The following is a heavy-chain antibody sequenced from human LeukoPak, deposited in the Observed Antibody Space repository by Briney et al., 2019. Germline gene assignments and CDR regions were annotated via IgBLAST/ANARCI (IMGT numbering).Heavy chain of an antibody. Sequence: SETLSLTCTVSGGSIRSYYWSWIRQPPGKGLEWIGYIYYSGSTYYNPSLKSRVTISVDTSKNQFSLKLSSVTAADTAVYYCARVRCSGGSCPYYYYYYMDVWGKGTTVTVSS. V-gene: IGHV4-59*08. CDR2: IYYSGST. J-gene: IGHJ6*03. D-gene: IGHD2-15*01. CDR1: GGSIRSYY. CDR3: ARVRCSGGSCPYYYYYYMDV.